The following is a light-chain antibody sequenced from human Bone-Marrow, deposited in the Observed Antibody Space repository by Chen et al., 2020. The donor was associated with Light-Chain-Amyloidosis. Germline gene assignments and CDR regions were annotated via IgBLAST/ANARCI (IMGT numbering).Light chain of an antibody. CDR3: QVWDRSSDRPV. J-gene: IGLJ3*02. CDR2: DDS. V-gene: IGLV3-21*02. Sequence: SYVLTQPSSVSVAPGHTATIACGGNNIGSTSVHWYQQTPGPAPLLVAYDDSDRPSGIPERLSGYKCGNTATLTISRVEGGDEADYDCQVWDRSSDRPVFGGGTKLTVL. CDR1: NIGSTS.